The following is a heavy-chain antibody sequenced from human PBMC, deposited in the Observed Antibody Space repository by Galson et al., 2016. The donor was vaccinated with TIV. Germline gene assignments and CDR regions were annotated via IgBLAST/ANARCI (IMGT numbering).Heavy chain of an antibody. CDR1: GDSVSSNSAA. V-gene: IGHV6-1*01. Sequence: CAISGDSVSSNSAAWNWIMQSPSRGLEWLGRTYYRSKWYNDYAASVKSRITINPDTSKNQFSLQLNSVTPEDTAVYYCARASSSWLITVHLDYWGQGTLVTVSS. CDR3: ARASSSWLITVHLDY. CDR2: TYYRSKWYN. J-gene: IGHJ4*02. D-gene: IGHD6-13*01.